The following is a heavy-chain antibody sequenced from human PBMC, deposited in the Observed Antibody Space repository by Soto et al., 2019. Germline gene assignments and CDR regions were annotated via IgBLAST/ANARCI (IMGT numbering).Heavy chain of an antibody. V-gene: IGHV4-4*07. CDR1: GGSISSYY. Sequence: QVQLQESGPGLVKPSETLSLTCTVSGGSISSYYWSWIRQPAGKGLEWIGRIYTSGSTNYNPSPKSGVTMSVDTSKNQFSRKRSSVTAADTAVYYCAREQGAIAARGWFDPWGQGTLVTVSS. J-gene: IGHJ5*02. CDR2: IYTSGST. D-gene: IGHD6-6*01. CDR3: AREQGAIAARGWFDP.